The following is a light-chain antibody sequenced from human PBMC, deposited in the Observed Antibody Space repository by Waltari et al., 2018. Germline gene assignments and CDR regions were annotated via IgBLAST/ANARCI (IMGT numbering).Light chain of an antibody. CDR3: NSRDSSGNHLV. V-gene: IGLV3-19*01. CDR1: SLRSYY. Sequence: SSELTQDPAVSVALGQTVRITCQGDSLRSYYASWYQQKPGQAPVFVIYGKNTRPSGIPDRFSGSSSGDTVTLTITGAQAEDEADYYCNSRDSSGNHLVFGPGTKVTVL. J-gene: IGLJ1*01. CDR2: GKN.